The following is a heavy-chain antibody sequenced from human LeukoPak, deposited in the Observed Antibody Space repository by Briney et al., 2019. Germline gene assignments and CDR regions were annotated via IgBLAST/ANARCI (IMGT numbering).Heavy chain of an antibody. CDR1: GFTVSSNY. Sequence: GGSLRLSCAASGFTVSSNYMSWVRQAPGKGLEWVSVIYSGGSTYYADSVKGRFTISRDNSKNTLYLQMNSLRAEDTAVYYCARDGRWLGYSSAYYYYGMDVWGQGTTVTVSS. CDR2: IYSGGST. D-gene: IGHD2-15*01. CDR3: ARDGRWLGYSSAYYYYGMDV. V-gene: IGHV3-66*02. J-gene: IGHJ6*02.